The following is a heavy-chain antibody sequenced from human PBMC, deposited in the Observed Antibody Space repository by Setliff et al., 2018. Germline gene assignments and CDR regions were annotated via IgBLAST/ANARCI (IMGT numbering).Heavy chain of an antibody. D-gene: IGHD6-19*01. V-gene: IGHV4-31*02. CDR3: ARGRAGHSGH. J-gene: IGHJ4*02. CDR1: GGSISSGGYY. Sequence: SETLSLTCTVSGGSISSGGYYWSWIRQHPGKGLGWIGYIYYSGSTSYYNPSLKSRVTISVDTSKNQFSLKLSSVTAADTAVYYCARGRAGHSGHWGQGTLVTVSS. CDR2: IYYSGSTS.